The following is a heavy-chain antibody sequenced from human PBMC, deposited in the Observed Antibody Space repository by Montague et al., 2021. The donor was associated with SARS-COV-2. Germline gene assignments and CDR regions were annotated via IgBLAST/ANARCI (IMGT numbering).Heavy chain of an antibody. J-gene: IGHJ6*02. D-gene: IGHD1-20*01. CDR2: SFYRGST. CDR1: LRSSISRRCR. V-gene: IGHV4-39*07. Sequence: SETLSLTCADDLRSSISRRCRWAWMHPPPVQSLMWIVCSFYRGSTYYNPSLKSRVTISVDTFKNQFSLKLSSVTAADTAVYYCARDQGYNWNYYYYYGMDVWGQGTTVTVSS. CDR3: ARDQGYNWNYYYYYGMDV.